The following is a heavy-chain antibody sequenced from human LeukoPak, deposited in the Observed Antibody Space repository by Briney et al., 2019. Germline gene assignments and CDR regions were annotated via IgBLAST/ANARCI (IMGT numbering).Heavy chain of an antibody. CDR3: ARGGFSGGILRYFDL. D-gene: IGHD2-15*01. Sequence: SETLSLTCTVSGASFNIYYWSWIRQPPGKGLEWIGYIYYSGSTNYNPSLKSRLTISVGTSKNQFSLNLRSVTAADTAVYYCARGGFSGGILRYFDLWGRGTLVTVSS. J-gene: IGHJ2*01. CDR2: IYYSGST. V-gene: IGHV4-59*01. CDR1: GASFNIYY.